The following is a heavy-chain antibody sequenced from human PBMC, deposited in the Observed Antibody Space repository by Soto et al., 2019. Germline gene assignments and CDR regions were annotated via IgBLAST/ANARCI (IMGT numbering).Heavy chain of an antibody. CDR3: ARSLDGNCYYGMDV. D-gene: IGHD3-9*01. Sequence: EVQLVESGGGLVQPGGSLRLSCAASGFTVSSHYMTWVRQAPGKGLDWVSLLYSNGRTYYADSVKGRFTISRDSSKNTVYLQLNSLRAQDTAVYYCARSLDGNCYYGMDVWGQGTTVIVSS. V-gene: IGHV3-66*01. CDR2: LYSNGRT. J-gene: IGHJ6*01. CDR1: GFTVSSHY.